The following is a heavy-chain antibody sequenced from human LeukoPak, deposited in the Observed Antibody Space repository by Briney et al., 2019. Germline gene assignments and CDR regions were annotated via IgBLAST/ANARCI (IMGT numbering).Heavy chain of an antibody. V-gene: IGHV3-7*01. CDR2: IKQDGSER. J-gene: IGHJ4*02. D-gene: IGHD3-10*01. CDR3: ARAGSHWHYVY. CDR1: GFTFSGFS. Sequence: RGSLRLSCAASGFTFSGFSMSWVRQSPTKGLEWVANIKQDGSERYYVDSVKGRFTISRDNAKNSLSLQMNNLRVEDTAVYYCARAGSHWHYVYWGQGTVVTVSS.